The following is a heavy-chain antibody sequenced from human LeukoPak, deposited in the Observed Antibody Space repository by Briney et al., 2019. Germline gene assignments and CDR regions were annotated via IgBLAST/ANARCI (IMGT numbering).Heavy chain of an antibody. J-gene: IGHJ5*02. CDR1: GGSISSYY. Sequence: PSETLSLTCTVSGGSISSYYWSWIRQPAGKGLEWIGRIYTSGSTKYNPSLKSRVTMSVDTSKNQFSLKLSSVTAADTAVYYCARQGSSGSSNWFDPWGQGTLVTVSS. CDR2: IYTSGST. V-gene: IGHV4-4*07. CDR3: ARQGSSGSSNWFDP. D-gene: IGHD6-19*01.